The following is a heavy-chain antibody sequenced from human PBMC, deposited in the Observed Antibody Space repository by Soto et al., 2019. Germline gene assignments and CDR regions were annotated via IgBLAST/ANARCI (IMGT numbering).Heavy chain of an antibody. CDR2: IYYSGST. CDR3: ASHAGGLLWFGDSYYYGMDV. V-gene: IGHV4-39*01. D-gene: IGHD3-10*01. Sequence: SETLSLTCTVSGGSISSSSYYWGWIRQPPGKGLEWIGSIYYSGSTYYNPSLKSRVTISVDTSKNQFSLKLSSVTAADTAVYYCASHAGGLLWFGDSYYYGMDVWGQGTTVT. J-gene: IGHJ6*02. CDR1: GGSISSSSYY.